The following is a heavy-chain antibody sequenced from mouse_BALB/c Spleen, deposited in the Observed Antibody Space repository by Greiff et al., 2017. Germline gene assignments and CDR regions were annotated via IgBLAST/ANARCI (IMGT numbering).Heavy chain of an antibody. CDR3: TRLTGSHFDY. D-gene: IGHD4-1*01. Sequence: VQLQQSGTVLARPGASVKMSCKASGYSFTSYWMHWVKQRPGQGLEWIGAIYPGNSDTSYNQKFKGKAKLTAVTSASTAYMELSSLTNEDSAVYYCTRLTGSHFDYWGQGTTLTVSS. V-gene: IGHV1-5*01. J-gene: IGHJ2*01. CDR2: IYPGNSDT. CDR1: GYSFTSYW.